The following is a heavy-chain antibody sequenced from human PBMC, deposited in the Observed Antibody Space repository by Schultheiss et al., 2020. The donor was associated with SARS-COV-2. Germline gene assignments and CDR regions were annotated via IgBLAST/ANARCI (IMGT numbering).Heavy chain of an antibody. CDR2: ISYDGSNK. V-gene: IGHV3-30*18. J-gene: IGHJ4*02. D-gene: IGHD1/OR15-1a*01. CDR1: GFTFSSYG. CDR3: AEVGVLTSQV. Sequence: GGSLRLSCAASGFTFSSYGMHWVRQAPGKGLEWVAVISYDGSNKYYADSVKGRFTISRDNSKNTLYLQMNSLRAEDTAVYYCAEVGVLTSQVWGQGTLVTVSS.